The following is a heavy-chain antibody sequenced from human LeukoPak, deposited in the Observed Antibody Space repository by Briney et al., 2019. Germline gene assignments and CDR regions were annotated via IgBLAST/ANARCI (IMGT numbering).Heavy chain of an antibody. Sequence: SETLSLTCTVTGGSISGYHWNWIRQSPGKGLEWIANIYYTGNADYNPSLKSRVTISVDMSKNEISLILSSVTAADTAVYYCARKTYCSGGRCYGENWFDPWGQGTLVTVSS. D-gene: IGHD2-15*01. V-gene: IGHV4-59*08. CDR2: IYYTGNA. CDR1: GGSISGYH. J-gene: IGHJ5*02. CDR3: ARKTYCSGGRCYGENWFDP.